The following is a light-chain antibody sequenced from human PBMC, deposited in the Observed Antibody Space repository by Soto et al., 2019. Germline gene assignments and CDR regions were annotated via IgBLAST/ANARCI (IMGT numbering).Light chain of an antibody. CDR1: QSVITNY. Sequence: LLTQTPVTLSLSPGERATLSCSAIQSVITNYLAWYQQKPGRAPRLLIYGASTRATGIPARFSGSGSGTEFTLTITRLEPEDFAMYYCQQYEISPPITFGQGTRLEIK. V-gene: IGKV3-20*01. CDR2: GAS. CDR3: QQYEISPPIT. J-gene: IGKJ5*01.